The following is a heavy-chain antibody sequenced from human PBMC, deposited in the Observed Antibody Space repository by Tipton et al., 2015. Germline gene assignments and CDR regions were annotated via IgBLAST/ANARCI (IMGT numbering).Heavy chain of an antibody. D-gene: IGHD3-9*01. CDR2: IFHRGDT. Sequence: TLSLTCTVSGGSVSSGSAYHWSWIRQPPGKGLERIGSIFHRGDTNYNPSLKSRVTISLDTSKNQFSLKLNSVTAADTAVYYCACQDYDSLTRDYQTVDYWGQGTLVTVSS. CDR1: GGSVSSGSAYH. V-gene: IGHV4-38-2*02. J-gene: IGHJ4*02. CDR3: ACQDYDSLTRDYQTVDY.